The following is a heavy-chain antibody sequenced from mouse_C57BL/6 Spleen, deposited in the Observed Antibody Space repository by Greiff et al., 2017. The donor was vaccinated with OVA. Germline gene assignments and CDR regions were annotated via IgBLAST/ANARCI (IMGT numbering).Heavy chain of an antibody. V-gene: IGHV1-26*01. Sequence: VQLQQSGPELVKPGASVKISCKASGYTFTDYYMNWVKQSHGKSLEWIGDINPNNGGTSYNQKFKGKATLTVDKSSSTAYMELRSLTSEDSAVYYCARDSNYDAMDYWGQGTSVTVSS. CDR3: ARDSNYDAMDY. D-gene: IGHD2-5*01. CDR2: INPNNGGT. J-gene: IGHJ4*01. CDR1: GYTFTDYY.